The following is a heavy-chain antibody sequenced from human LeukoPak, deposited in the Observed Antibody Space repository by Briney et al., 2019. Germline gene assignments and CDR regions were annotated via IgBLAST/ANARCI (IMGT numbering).Heavy chain of an antibody. J-gene: IGHJ3*02. CDR3: ARDVRAAYCGGDCQDSYAFDI. V-gene: IGHV4-61*02. D-gene: IGHD2-21*02. CDR2: IYTSGST. Sequence: SETVSLTCTVSGGSISSGSYYWRWIRQPAGKGLEWIGRIYTSGSTNYNPSLKSRVTLSVDTSKNQFSLTLSSSTAADTAVYYCARDVRAAYCGGDCQDSYAFDIWGQGTMVTVSS. CDR1: GGSISSGSYY.